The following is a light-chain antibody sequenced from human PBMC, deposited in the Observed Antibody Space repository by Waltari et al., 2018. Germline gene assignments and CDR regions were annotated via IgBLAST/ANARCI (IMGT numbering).Light chain of an antibody. Sequence: DIQMTQSPSPLPASPGDRVTTTCRASQSISSYLNWDQQKPGKAPKLLIYAASSLQSGVPSRFSGSGSGTDFTLTISSLQPEDFATYYCQQSYSTPPLTFGGGTKVEIK. V-gene: IGKV1-39*01. CDR2: AAS. CDR3: QQSYSTPPLT. CDR1: QSISSY. J-gene: IGKJ4*01.